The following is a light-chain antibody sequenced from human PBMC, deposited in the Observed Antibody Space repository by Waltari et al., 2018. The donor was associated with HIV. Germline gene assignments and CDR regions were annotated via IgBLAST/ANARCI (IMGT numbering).Light chain of an antibody. J-gene: IGLJ2*01. CDR3: CSYAGSSTFVV. Sequence: QSALTQPASVSGSPGQSLTIPCTGTSSDVGSYYLVPWYQQHPGKAPKLMIYEVSKRPSGVSNRFSGSKSGNTASLTISGLQAEDEADYYCCSYAGSSTFVVFGGGTKLTVL. CDR2: EVS. CDR1: SSDVGSYYL. V-gene: IGLV2-23*02.